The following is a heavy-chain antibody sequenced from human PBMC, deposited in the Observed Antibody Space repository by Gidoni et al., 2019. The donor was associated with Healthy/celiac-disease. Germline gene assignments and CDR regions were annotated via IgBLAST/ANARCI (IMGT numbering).Heavy chain of an antibody. D-gene: IGHD2-2*02. J-gene: IGHJ5*02. V-gene: IGHV4-34*01. CDR3: AREGPRRAAAIGGTWFDP. CDR2: INHSGST. CDR1: GGSFSGYY. Sequence: QVQLQQWGAGLLKPSETLSLTFAVYGGSFSGYYWSWIRQPPGKGLEWIGEINHSGSTNYNPSLKSRVTISVDTSKNQFSLKLSSVTAADTAVYYCAREGPRRAAAIGGTWFDPWGQGTLVTVSS.